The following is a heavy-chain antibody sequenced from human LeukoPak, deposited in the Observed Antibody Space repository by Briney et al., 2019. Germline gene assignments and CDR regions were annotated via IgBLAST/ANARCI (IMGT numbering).Heavy chain of an antibody. J-gene: IGHJ4*02. CDR1: SFAFSTYA. V-gene: IGHV3-23*01. D-gene: IGHD3-22*01. CDR3: ARDPPVGIVATYYFDY. CDR2: ITGSGAGT. Sequence: PGGSLRLSCAASSFAFSTYAMTWVRQAPGKGLEWVSSITGSGAGTSYADSVKGRFTISRDNSKNTLYLQMNSLRAEDTAVYYCARDPPVGIVATYYFDYWGQGTLVTVSS.